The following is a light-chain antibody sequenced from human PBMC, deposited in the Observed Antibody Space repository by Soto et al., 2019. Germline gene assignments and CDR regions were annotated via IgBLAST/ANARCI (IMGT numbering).Light chain of an antibody. CDR1: QSVSSSY. CDR3: QQYGSSPLT. CDR2: GAP. V-gene: IGKV3-20*01. Sequence: EIVLTQSPGTLSLSPGERATLSCRASQSVSSSYLAWYHQKPGQAPRLPIYGAPSRATGIPDRFSGSVSGTDFTLTISRLEPEDFAVYYCQQYGSSPLTFGQGTRLEI. J-gene: IGKJ5*01.